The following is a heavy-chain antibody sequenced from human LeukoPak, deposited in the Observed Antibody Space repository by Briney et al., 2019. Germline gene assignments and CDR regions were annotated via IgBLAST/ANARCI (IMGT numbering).Heavy chain of an antibody. CDR2: IDWDDDK. CDR3: ARTLTTQGGFDI. Sequence: SGPTLVNPTQTLTLTCTFSGFSLSTSGMRVSWIRQPPGKALEWLARIDWDDDKFYSTSLKTRLTISKDTSKNQVVLTMTNMDPVDTATYYFARTLTTQGGFDIWGQGTMVTVSS. V-gene: IGHV2-70*04. D-gene: IGHD2-15*01. CDR1: GFSLSTSGMR. J-gene: IGHJ3*02.